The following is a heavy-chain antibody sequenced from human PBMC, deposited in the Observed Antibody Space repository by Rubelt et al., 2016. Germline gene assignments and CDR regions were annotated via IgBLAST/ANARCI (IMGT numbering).Heavy chain of an antibody. J-gene: IGHJ4*02. Sequence: QVQLQESGPGLVKPSETLSLTCTVSGYSISSGYYWGWIRQPPGKGLEWIGSIYHSGSTYYNPSLKGRVTISVDTSKNQFSLKLSSVTAADTAVYYCARVRVDGDWGLGYYFDYWGQGTLVTVSS. D-gene: IGHD4-17*01. V-gene: IGHV4-38-2*02. CDR1: GYSISSGYY. CDR3: ARVRVDGDWGLGYYFDY. CDR2: IYHSGST.